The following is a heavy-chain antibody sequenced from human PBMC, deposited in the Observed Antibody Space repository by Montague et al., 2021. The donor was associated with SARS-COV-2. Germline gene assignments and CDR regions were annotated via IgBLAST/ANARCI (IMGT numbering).Heavy chain of an antibody. V-gene: IGHV4-34*01. CDR3: ASAPRYSFGFWAY. D-gene: IGHD5-12*01. J-gene: IGHJ4*02. CDR2: INHSGYT. Sequence: SETLSLTCAVYGASSSNYYWSWIRQSPGKGLEWVGEINHSGYTDYNPSLGSRLTISLDSSKKQFSLKMTSVTAADTAISYCASAPRYSFGFWAYWGQGTLVSVSS. CDR1: GASSSNYY.